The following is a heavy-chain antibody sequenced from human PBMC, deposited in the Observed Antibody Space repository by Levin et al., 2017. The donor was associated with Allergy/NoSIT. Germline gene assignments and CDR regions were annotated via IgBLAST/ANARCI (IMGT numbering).Heavy chain of an antibody. CDR3: AKDLSYNYCSSTSCYGDYYYGMDV. Sequence: LSLTCAASGFTFSSYGMHWVRQAPGKGLEWVAVISYDGSNKYYADSVKGRFTISRDNSKNTLYLQMNSLRAEDTAVYYCAKDLSYNYCSSTSCYGDYYYGMDVWGQGTTVTVSS. J-gene: IGHJ6*02. D-gene: IGHD2-2*01. CDR1: GFTFSSYG. V-gene: IGHV3-30*18. CDR2: ISYDGSNK.